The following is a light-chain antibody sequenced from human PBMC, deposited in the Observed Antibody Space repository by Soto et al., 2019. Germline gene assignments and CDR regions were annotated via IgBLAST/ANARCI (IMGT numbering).Light chain of an antibody. V-gene: IGKV3-15*01. Sequence: ERVMTQSTASLSVAPGERATLSCRASQNVNSNLAWYQQKPGQAPRFLIYGASTRATGIPARFSGSGSGTEFTLTISSLQSEDFAVYYCHHYNNWPRTFGQGTKLDIK. J-gene: IGKJ1*01. CDR1: QNVNSN. CDR3: HHYNNWPRT. CDR2: GAS.